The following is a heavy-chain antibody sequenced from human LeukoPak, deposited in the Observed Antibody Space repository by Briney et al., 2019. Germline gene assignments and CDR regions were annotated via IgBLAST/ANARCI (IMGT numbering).Heavy chain of an antibody. D-gene: IGHD3-22*01. Sequence: SETLSLTCTVSGGSISSYYWSWIRQPPGKGLEWIGYIYYSGITYYNPSLKSRVTISVDTSKNQFSLKLSSVTAADTAVNYCARDGSHYYDSSGYSRGYNWFDPWGQGTLVTVSS. J-gene: IGHJ5*02. CDR2: IYYSGIT. CDR3: ARDGSHYYDSSGYSRGYNWFDP. V-gene: IGHV4-59*12. CDR1: GGSISSYY.